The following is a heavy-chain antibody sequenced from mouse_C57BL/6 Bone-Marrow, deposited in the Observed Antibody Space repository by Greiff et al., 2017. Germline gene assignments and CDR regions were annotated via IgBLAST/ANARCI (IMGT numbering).Heavy chain of an antibody. J-gene: IGHJ1*03. CDR1: GFTFSSYA. D-gene: IGHD1-1*02. CDR2: ISDGGSYT. CDR3: ARDQDYFDFDV. Sequence: EVQVVESGGGLVKPGGSLKLSCAASGFTFSSYAMSWVRQTPEKRLEWVATISDGGSYTYYPDNVKGRFTISRDNAKNNLYLQMSHLKSEDTAMYYCARDQDYFDFDVWGTGTTVTVSS. V-gene: IGHV5-4*01.